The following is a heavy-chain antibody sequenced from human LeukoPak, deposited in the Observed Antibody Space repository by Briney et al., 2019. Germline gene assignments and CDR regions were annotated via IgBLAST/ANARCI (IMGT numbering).Heavy chain of an antibody. V-gene: IGHV3-48*03. CDR3: EREGYYYFDY. CDR1: GFTFSSYE. Sequence: GGSLRLSCAASGFTFSSYEVIWVRQAPGKGREWVSYISASGNTKYYADSVKGRFTVSRDNAKNSLYLQMNSLRAEDTAVYYCEREGYYYFDYWGQGTLVTVSS. D-gene: IGHD1-1*01. CDR2: ISASGNTK. J-gene: IGHJ4*02.